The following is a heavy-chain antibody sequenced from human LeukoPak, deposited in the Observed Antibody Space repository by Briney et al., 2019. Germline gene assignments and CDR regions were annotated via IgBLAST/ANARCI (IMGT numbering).Heavy chain of an antibody. D-gene: IGHD3-16*01. J-gene: IGHJ4*02. CDR2: ISYDGSNK. V-gene: IGHV3-30*04. CDR3: ARDRGDLEDY. Sequence: PGGSLRLSCAASGFTFSSYAMHWVRQAPGKGLEWVAVISYDGSNKYYADSVKGRFTISRDNSKNTLYLQVNSLRAEDTAVYYCARDRGDLEDYWGQGTLVTVSS. CDR1: GFTFSSYA.